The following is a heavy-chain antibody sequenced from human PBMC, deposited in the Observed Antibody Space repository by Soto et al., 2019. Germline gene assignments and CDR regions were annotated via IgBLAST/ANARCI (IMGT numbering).Heavy chain of an antibody. Sequence: GGSLRLSCAASGFTFSSYAMSWVRQAPGKGLEWVSAINGSGGSTYYADSVKGRFTISRDNSKNTLYLQMNSLRAEDTAVYYCAKSGIAAADLYYYYYGMDVWGQGTTVTVSS. CDR2: INGSGGST. D-gene: IGHD6-13*01. CDR3: AKSGIAAADLYYYYYGMDV. V-gene: IGHV3-23*01. J-gene: IGHJ6*02. CDR1: GFTFSSYA.